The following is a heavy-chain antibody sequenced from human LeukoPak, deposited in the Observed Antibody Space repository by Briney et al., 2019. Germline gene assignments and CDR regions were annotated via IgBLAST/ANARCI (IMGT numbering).Heavy chain of an antibody. CDR3: AKDERNWNYNLASQTYD. CDR1: GYTFTSYY. CDR2: INPSGGST. V-gene: IGHV1-46*01. Sequence: ASVKVSCKASGYTFTSYYMHWVRQAPGQGLEWMGIINPSGGSTSYAQKFQGRVTMTRDTSTSTVYMELSSLRAEDTAVYYCAKDERNWNYNLASQTYDWGQGTLVTVSS. D-gene: IGHD1-7*01. J-gene: IGHJ4*02.